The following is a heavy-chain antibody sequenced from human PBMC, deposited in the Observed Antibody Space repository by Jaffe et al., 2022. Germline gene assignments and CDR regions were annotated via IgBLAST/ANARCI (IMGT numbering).Heavy chain of an antibody. CDR3: ARHKRSGYSSSWYPFDY. CDR2: IYHSGST. CDR1: GYSISSGYY. J-gene: IGHJ4*02. V-gene: IGHV4-38-2*01. D-gene: IGHD6-13*01. Sequence: QVQLQESGPGLVKPSETLSLTCAVSGYSISSGYYWGWIRQPPGKGLEWIGSIYHSGSTYYNPSLKSRVTISVDTSKNQFSLKLSSVTAADTAVYYCARHKRSGYSSSWYPFDYWGQGTLVTVSS.